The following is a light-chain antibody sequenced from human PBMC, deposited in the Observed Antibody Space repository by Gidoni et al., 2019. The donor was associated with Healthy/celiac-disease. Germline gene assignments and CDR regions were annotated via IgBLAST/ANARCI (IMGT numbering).Light chain of an antibody. Sequence: IVMTQSPATLSVSTGDRATLSCRASQSVSSNLAWYQQKPGQAPRPLIYGASTRATGIPARFSGSGSATEFTLTISSLQSEDFAVYYCQQYNNWPPITFGQGTRLEIK. V-gene: IGKV3-15*01. J-gene: IGKJ5*01. CDR1: QSVSSN. CDR2: GAS. CDR3: QQYNNWPPIT.